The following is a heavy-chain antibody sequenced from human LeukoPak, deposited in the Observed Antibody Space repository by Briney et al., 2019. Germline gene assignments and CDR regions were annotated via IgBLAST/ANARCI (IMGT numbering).Heavy chain of an antibody. V-gene: IGHV4-34*01. CDR3: ARGGRVHYYLDY. CDR2: IHHSGST. CDR1: GESFSGYY. Sequence: PSETLSLTCAVYGESFSGYYWSWVRQPPGKGLEWIGEIHHSGSTNYNPSLKSRVTISVDTSKNQFSLKLNSVIAADTAVYYCARGGRVHYYLDYWGQGTLVTVSS. J-gene: IGHJ4*02.